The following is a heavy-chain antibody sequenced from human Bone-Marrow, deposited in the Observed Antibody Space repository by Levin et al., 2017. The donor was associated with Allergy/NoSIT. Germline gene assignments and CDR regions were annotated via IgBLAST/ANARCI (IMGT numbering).Heavy chain of an antibody. CDR1: GGSISSYY. V-gene: IGHV4-4*07. CDR2: IYTSGST. J-gene: IGHJ6*02. Sequence: PGGSLRLSCTVSGGSISSYYWSWIRQPAGKGLEWIGRIYTSGSTNYNPSLKSRVTMSVDTSKNQFSLKLSSVTAADTAVYYCARDPIVVVPAAGYYYYGMDGWGQGTTVTVSS. CDR3: ARDPIVVVPAAGYYYYGMDG. D-gene: IGHD2-2*01.